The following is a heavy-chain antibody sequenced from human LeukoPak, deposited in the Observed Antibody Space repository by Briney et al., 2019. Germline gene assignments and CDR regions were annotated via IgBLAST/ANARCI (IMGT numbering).Heavy chain of an antibody. V-gene: IGHV5-51*01. D-gene: IGHD2/OR15-2a*01. CDR2: VYGSDSDV. CDR1: GNSINNYW. Sequence: GESLEISCKSSGNSINNYWIACGRLMPAKGLEFMGIVYGSDSDVIYSPSFHGQVTISGDKTTTTAHLQWSSLKASGTAIYFCARLGSYCNEGDEGDCKPRGTAYFDSWGQGTLVTVSS. CDR3: ARLGSYCNEGDEGDCKPRGTAYFDS. J-gene: IGHJ5*01.